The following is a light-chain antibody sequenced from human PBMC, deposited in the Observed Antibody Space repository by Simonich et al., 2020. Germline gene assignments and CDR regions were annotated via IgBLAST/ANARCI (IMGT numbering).Light chain of an antibody. J-gene: IGLJ3*02. V-gene: IGLV1-44*01. CDR2: RNN. CDR3: AAWDDSLNGWV. Sequence: QSVLTQPPSASGTPGQRVTISCSGSSSNIGSNPVNWYQQLPGTAPKLLIYRNNQRPSGVPDRCSGSKSGTSASLAISGLQSEDEADYYCAAWDDSLNGWVFGGGTKLTVL. CDR1: SSNIGSNP.